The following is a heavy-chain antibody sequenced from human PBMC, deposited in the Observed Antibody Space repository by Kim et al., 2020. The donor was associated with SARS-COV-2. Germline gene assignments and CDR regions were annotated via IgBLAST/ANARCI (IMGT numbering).Heavy chain of an antibody. CDR3: AHKEVGDTYAFDI. Sequence: SSPHLKGRLTITKDTSKNQVVLTMTNMDPVETATYYCAHKEVGDTYAFDIWGQGTMVTVSS. V-gene: IGHV2-5*01. J-gene: IGHJ3*02. D-gene: IGHD3-10*01.